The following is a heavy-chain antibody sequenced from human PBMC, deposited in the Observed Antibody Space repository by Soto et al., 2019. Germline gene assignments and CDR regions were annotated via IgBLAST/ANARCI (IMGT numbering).Heavy chain of an antibody. D-gene: IGHD3-10*01. CDR3: TKNGAYGSGSRLGY. CDR1: GFTFSSYA. J-gene: IGHJ4*02. V-gene: IGHV3-23*01. CDR2: ISGSGGST. Sequence: EVQLLESGGGLVQPGGSLRLSCAASGFTFSSYAMSWVRQAPGKGLEWVSAISGSGGSTYYADSVKGRFTISRDNSKNTLYLQMNSLRAEDTAVYYCTKNGAYGSGSRLGYWGQGTLVTVSS.